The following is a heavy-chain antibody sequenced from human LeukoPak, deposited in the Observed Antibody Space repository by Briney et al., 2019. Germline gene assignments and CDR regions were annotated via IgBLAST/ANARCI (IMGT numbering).Heavy chain of an antibody. V-gene: IGHV4-59*08. Sequence: SETLSLTCTVSGVSINISYWSWIRQPPGKGLEWIGFIYYGGSINYNPSLKSRVTISVDSSKTQVSLKLSSVTAADTAVYYCARGNDYWGQGTLVTASS. CDR3: ARGNDY. CDR1: GVSINISY. CDR2: IYYGGSI. J-gene: IGHJ4*02.